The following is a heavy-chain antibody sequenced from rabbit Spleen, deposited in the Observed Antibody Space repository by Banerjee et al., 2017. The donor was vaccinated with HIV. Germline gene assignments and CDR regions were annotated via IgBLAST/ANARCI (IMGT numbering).Heavy chain of an antibody. CDR1: GVSLHEKDV. J-gene: IGHJ6*01. CDR3: ARDTSSSFSSYGMDL. Sequence: EQLEESGGGLVQPEGSLTLTCKASGVSLHEKDVMCWVRQAPGKGLEWIACIDTGSSGFTYFATWAKGRFTCSKTSSTTVTLQMTRLTAADTATYFCARDTSSSFSSYGMDLWGPGTLVTVS. CDR2: IDTGSSGFT. D-gene: IGHD1-1*01. V-gene: IGHV1S45*01.